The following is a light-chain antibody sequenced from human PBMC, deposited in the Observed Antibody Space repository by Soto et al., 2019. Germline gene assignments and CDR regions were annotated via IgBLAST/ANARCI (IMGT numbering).Light chain of an antibody. CDR3: QQYHKWPVT. V-gene: IGKV3-15*01. J-gene: IGKJ4*01. Sequence: EIVVTQSPVTLSVSPGERVTLPCRASQSVSSHVAWYQQKPGQAPRILIYVASTRATGVQARFSGSGSGTEFTLTISSLQSEDFAVYYCQQYHKWPVTFGGGTRVEMK. CDR2: VAS. CDR1: QSVSSH.